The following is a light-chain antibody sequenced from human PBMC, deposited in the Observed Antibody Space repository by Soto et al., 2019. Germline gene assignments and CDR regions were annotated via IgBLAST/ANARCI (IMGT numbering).Light chain of an antibody. Sequence: QSVLTQPASVSGSPGQSITISCTGTSSDIGDSNYVSWYQQHPGKAPKLVIYDVSNRPSGVSNRFSGSKSANTASLTISGPQAEDEDDYYCSSFRSSSTSYVFGTGTKVTVL. CDR3: SSFRSSSTSYV. V-gene: IGLV2-14*03. CDR1: SSDIGDSNY. CDR2: DVS. J-gene: IGLJ1*01.